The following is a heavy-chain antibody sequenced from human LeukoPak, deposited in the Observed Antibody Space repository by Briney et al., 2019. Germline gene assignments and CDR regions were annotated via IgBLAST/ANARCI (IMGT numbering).Heavy chain of an antibody. V-gene: IGHV3-48*03. J-gene: IGHJ4*02. D-gene: IGHD5-18*01. CDR3: AREGADTAMALDY. Sequence: GGSLRLSCAASGFTFSSYEMNWVRQAPGKGLEWVSYISSSGSTIYYADSVKGRFTISRDNAKNSLYLQMNSLRAEDTAVYYCAREGADTAMALDYWGQGTLVTVSS. CDR1: GFTFSSYE. CDR2: ISSSGSTI.